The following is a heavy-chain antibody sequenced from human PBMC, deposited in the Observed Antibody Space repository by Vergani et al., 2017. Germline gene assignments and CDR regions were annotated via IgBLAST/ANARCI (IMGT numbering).Heavy chain of an antibody. CDR3: VKDLDDYDSSGPVDAFDI. J-gene: IGHJ3*02. Sequence: EVQLVESGGGLVQPGGSLRLSCSASGFTFSSYAMHWVRQAPGKGLEYVSAISSNGGSTYYADSVKGRFTISRDNSKNTLYLQMSSLRAEDTAVYYCVKDLDDYDSSGPVDAFDIWGQATMVTVSS. D-gene: IGHD3-22*01. CDR2: ISSNGGST. CDR1: GFTFSSYA. V-gene: IGHV3-64D*06.